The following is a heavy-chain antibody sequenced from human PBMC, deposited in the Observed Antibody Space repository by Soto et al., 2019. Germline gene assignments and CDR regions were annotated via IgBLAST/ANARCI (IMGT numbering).Heavy chain of an antibody. J-gene: IGHJ4*02. CDR2: IYPDDSDT. CDR3: ARPGYYDSSGFFNFDH. Sequence: GEALKISCKASGYSFNTYWIGWVRQLPGKGLEWMGIIYPDDSDTRYSPSFQGQVTISADKSFTTVYLQWNSLKASDTVIYYCARPGYYDSSGFFNFDHWGQGTLVTVS. CDR1: GYSFNTYW. D-gene: IGHD3-22*01. V-gene: IGHV5-51*01.